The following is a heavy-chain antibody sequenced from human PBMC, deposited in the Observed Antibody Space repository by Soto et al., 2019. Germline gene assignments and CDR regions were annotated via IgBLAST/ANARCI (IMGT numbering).Heavy chain of an antibody. CDR3: AREYSGYDFSAFEI. CDR2: ISSSSSYI. J-gene: IGHJ3*02. CDR1: GFTFSSYS. Sequence: GGSLRLSCAASGFTFSSYSMNWVRQAPGKGLEWVSSISSSSSYIYYADSVKGRFTISRDNAKNSLYLQMNSLRAEDTAVYYCAREYSGYDFSAFEIWGQGTMVTVSS. V-gene: IGHV3-21*01. D-gene: IGHD5-12*01.